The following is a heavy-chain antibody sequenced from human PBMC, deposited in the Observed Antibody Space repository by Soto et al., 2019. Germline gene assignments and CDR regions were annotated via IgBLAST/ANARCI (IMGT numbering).Heavy chain of an antibody. CDR3: AKEGGREGYFGNWFDP. Sequence: QVQLVQSGAEVKKPGSSVKVSCKASGGTFSNYAITWVRQAPGQGLEWLGRIIPIFGTRDYAQKFQGRATISADEATTTAYMERSSVRSDGTAVYYCAKEGGREGYFGNWFDPWGQGTLVTVSS. CDR2: IIPIFGTR. V-gene: IGHV1-69*15. D-gene: IGHD1-26*01. J-gene: IGHJ5*02. CDR1: GGTFSNYA.